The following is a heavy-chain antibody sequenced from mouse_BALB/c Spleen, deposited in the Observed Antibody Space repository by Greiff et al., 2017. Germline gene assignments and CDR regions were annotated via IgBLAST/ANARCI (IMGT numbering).Heavy chain of an antibody. CDR3: TRRYDDVYFDY. J-gene: IGHJ2*01. V-gene: IGHV1-15*01. Sequence: QVQLKQSGAELVRPGASVTLSCKASGYTFTDYEMHWVKQTPVHGLEWIGAIDPETGGTAYNQKFKGKATLTADKSSSTAYMELRSLTSEDSAVYYCTRRYDDVYFDYWGQGTTLTVSS. D-gene: IGHD2-12*01. CDR2: IDPETGGT. CDR1: GYTFTDYE.